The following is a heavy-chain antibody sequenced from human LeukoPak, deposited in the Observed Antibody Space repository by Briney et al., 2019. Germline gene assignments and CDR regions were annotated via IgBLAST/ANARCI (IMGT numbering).Heavy chain of an antibody. CDR3: ASGKPGSYYY. CDR1: GGSISSSSYY. V-gene: IGHV4-39*07. Sequence: SETLSLTCTVSGGSISSSSYYWGWIRQPPGKGLEWIGSIYYSGSTYYNPSLKSRVTISVDTSKNQFSLKLSSVTAADTAVYYCASGKPGSYYYWGQGTLVTVSS. D-gene: IGHD3-10*01. CDR2: IYYSGST. J-gene: IGHJ4*02.